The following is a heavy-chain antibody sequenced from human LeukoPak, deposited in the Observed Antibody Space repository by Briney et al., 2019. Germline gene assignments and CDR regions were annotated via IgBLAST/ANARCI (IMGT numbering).Heavy chain of an antibody. Sequence: GRSLRLSCAASGFTFSSYAMHWVRQAPGKGLEWVAVISYDGSNKYYADSVKGRFTISRDNSKNTLYLQMNSLRAEDTAVYYCATGVIALECYFDYWGQGTLVTVSS. D-gene: IGHD6-13*01. CDR2: ISYDGSNK. J-gene: IGHJ4*02. CDR1: GFTFSSYA. CDR3: ATGVIALECYFDY. V-gene: IGHV3-30*04.